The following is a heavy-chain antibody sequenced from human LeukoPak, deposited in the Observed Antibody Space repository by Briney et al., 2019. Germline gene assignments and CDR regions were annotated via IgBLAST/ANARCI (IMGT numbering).Heavy chain of an antibody. CDR2: IKHRGRT. CDR3: ARVNVLLWFGELFHSGMEV. D-gene: IGHD3-10*01. V-gene: IGHV4-34*01. J-gene: IGHJ6*02. CDR1: GGSFSGYY. Sequence: SETLSLTCAVYGGSFSGYYWSWIRQPPGKGLEWIGEIKHRGRTYANPSRESRVTISVDTSKHQFCLQLSSVTAADTAVYYCARVNVLLWFGELFHSGMEVWGQGITVTVSS.